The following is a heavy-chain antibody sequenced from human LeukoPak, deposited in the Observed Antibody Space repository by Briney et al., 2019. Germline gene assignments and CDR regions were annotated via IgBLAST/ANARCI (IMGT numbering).Heavy chain of an antibody. CDR3: AKGGAYYYDSSASGFDY. V-gene: IGHV3-23*01. CDR2: ISGSGVST. D-gene: IGHD3-22*01. CDR1: GFTFSSYA. J-gene: IGHJ4*02. Sequence: PGGSLRLSCAASGFTFSSYAMSWVRQAQGKGLEWVSAISGSGVSTYYADSVKGRFTISRDNSKNTLYLQMNSLRAEDTAVYYCAKGGAYYYDSSASGFDYWGQGTLVTVSS.